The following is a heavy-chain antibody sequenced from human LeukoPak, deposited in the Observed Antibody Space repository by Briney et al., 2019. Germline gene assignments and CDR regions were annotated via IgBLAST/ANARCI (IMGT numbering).Heavy chain of an antibody. J-gene: IGHJ6*03. CDR1: GYTFSSFD. CDR2: MSPNSNDT. Sequence: GASVKVSCKTSGYTFSSFDINWVRQAPGQGLEWMGWMSPNSNDTAYAQKFQGRVTISRNTSISTTYMELNSLRSEDTAVYYCARVAVLRGLNFYYYYMDVWGKGTTVTVSS. D-gene: IGHD3-9*01. V-gene: IGHV1-8*03. CDR3: ARVAVLRGLNFYYYYMDV.